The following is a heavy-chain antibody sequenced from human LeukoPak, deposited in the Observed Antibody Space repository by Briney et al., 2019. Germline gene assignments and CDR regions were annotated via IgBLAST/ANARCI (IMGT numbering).Heavy chain of an antibody. V-gene: IGHV5-51*01. Sequence: GESLKISCKGSGYSFTSYWIGWVRQMPGKGLEWMGIIYPGDSATRYSPSIQCQATIAADKSISTAYMQWSSLKASDTAMYYCARQHAFGAVACKFWPGDAFDIWGQGTMVTVSS. CDR3: ARQHAFGAVACKFWPGDAFDI. J-gene: IGHJ3*02. CDR1: GYSFTSYW. D-gene: IGHD3-16*01. CDR2: IYPGDSAT.